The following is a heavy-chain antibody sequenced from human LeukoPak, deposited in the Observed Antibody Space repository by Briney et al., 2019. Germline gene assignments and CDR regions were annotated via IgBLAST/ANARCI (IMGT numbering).Heavy chain of an antibody. Sequence: PGGSLRLSCAASGFTFSSYWMSWVRQAPGKGLEWVSVVSTSGDSTFYADSVKGRFTISRDNSKNTLYLQMNSLRAEDTAIYYCARAPPGLNWFDPWGQGTLVTVSS. CDR3: ARAPPGLNWFDP. CDR1: GFTFSSYW. V-gene: IGHV3-23*01. CDR2: VSTSGDST. J-gene: IGHJ5*02.